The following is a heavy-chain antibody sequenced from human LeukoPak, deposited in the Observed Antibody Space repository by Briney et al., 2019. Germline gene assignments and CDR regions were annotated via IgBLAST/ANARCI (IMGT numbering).Heavy chain of an antibody. V-gene: IGHV6-1*01. Sequence: SQTLSLTCVISGDSVSGNSAAWNWIRQSPSRGLEWLGRTYYRSKWFINYAPFVKSRIIINPDTPKNQVSLQLNSVTPEDTAVYYCTRSDCSSGRCPGFDNWGQGTLVTVSS. D-gene: IGHD6-19*01. CDR2: TYYRSKWFI. CDR3: TRSDCSSGRCPGFDN. CDR1: GDSVSGNSAA. J-gene: IGHJ4*02.